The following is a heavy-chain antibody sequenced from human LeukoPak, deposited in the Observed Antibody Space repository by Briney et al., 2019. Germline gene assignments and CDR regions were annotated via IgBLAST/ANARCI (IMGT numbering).Heavy chain of an antibody. CDR3: ARGAPVVPEGDGMDV. V-gene: IGHV3-66*01. CDR1: GFTVSSNY. CDR2: IYSGGST. D-gene: IGHD4-23*01. Sequence: GGSLRLSWAASGFTVSSNYMSWVRQAPGKGLGWVSVIYSGGSTYYADSVKGRFTISRDNSKNTLYLQMSSLRAGDTAVYYCARGAPVVPEGDGMDVWGQGTTVTVSS. J-gene: IGHJ6*02.